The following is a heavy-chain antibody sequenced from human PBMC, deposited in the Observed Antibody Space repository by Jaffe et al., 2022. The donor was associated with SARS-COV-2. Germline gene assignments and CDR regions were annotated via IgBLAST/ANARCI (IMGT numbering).Heavy chain of an antibody. CDR2: INQDGSAK. J-gene: IGHJ4*02. CDR3: AIGGGGNVLH. CDR1: GFNFSIYW. D-gene: IGHD2-15*01. V-gene: IGHV3-7*03. Sequence: EVQLVESGGALVQPGGSLRLSCAASGFNFSIYWMTWVRQAPGKGLEWVANINQDGSAKYYVDSVKGRFSISRDNAKNSLYLQMNSLRVEDTAVYYCAIGGGGNVLHWGQGTLVTVFS.